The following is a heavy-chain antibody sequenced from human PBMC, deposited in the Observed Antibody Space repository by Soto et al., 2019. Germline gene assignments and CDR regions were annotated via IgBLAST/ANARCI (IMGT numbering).Heavy chain of an antibody. Sequence: QARLVQSGAEVKKPGASVKVSCKASGYTFSTYAISWVRQAPGQGLEWLGWISTYDGNTNYVQKFLGRVTMTTDTPTTTVYMELRNLRSDDTAVYYCARGSDGSGSYLAYWGQGTLVTVSS. CDR3: ARGSDGSGSYLAY. CDR1: GYTFSTYA. D-gene: IGHD3-10*01. J-gene: IGHJ4*02. V-gene: IGHV1-18*01. CDR2: ISTYDGNT.